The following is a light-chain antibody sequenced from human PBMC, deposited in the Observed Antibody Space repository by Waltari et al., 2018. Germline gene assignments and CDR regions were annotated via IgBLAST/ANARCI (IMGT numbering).Light chain of an antibody. CDR2: GNN. J-gene: IGLJ2*01. CDR1: SSNIGAGHG. CDR3: QSYDTSLSGGVV. V-gene: IGLV1-40*01. Sequence: QSVLTQPPSVFGAPGQRVTISCTGTSSNIGAGHGGHRYQFFPGPVPKLLIYGNNNRPSGVPDRFSGSKSGTSASLAITGLQAEDEADYYCQSYDTSLSGGVVFGGGTKVTVL.